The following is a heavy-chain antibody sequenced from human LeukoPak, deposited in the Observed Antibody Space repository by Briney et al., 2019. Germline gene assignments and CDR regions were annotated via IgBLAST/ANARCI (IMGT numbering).Heavy chain of an antibody. CDR1: GFTFSSYA. J-gene: IGHJ4*01. CDR3: ATLQTAAGRGDY. D-gene: IGHD5-24*01. V-gene: IGHV3-21*01. Sequence: GGSLRLSCAASGFTFSSYAMNWVRQAPGKGLEWLSSITSSSSHMYYADSIKGRFTISRDNAKNSLFLQMGSLRVEDSAVYYCATLQTAAGRGDYWGHGTLVSVSS. CDR2: ITSSSSHM.